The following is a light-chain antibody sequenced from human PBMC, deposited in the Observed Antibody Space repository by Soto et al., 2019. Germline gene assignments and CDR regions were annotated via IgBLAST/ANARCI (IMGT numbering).Light chain of an antibody. CDR1: SSDVGGYNY. J-gene: IGLJ1*01. V-gene: IGLV2-11*01. CDR3: CSYAGSPRYV. Sequence: QSALTQPRSVSGSPGQSVTISCTGTSSDVGGYNYVSWYQQHPGKAPKVMIYDVSERPSGVPARFSGSKSGHTASLTISGVQAEDEADYYCCSYAGSPRYVLGTGTKVTVL. CDR2: DVS.